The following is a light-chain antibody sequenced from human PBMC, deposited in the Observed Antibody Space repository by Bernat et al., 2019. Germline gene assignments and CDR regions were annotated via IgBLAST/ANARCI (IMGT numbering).Light chain of an antibody. V-gene: IGLV1-47*02. Sequence: QSVVTQPPSASGTPGQRVTISCSGSSSNIGSNYVYWYQQVPGTAPKLLIYSNNQRPSGVPDRFSGAKSGTSASLAISRRRSEDEADYYCAAWDDSLTGRVFGGGTKLTVL. CDR3: AAWDDSLTGRV. J-gene: IGLJ3*02. CDR2: SNN. CDR1: SSNIGSNY.